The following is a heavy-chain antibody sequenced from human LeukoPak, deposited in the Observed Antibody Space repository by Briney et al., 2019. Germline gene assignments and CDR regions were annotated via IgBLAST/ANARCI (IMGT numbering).Heavy chain of an antibody. V-gene: IGHV3-23*01. J-gene: IGHJ4*02. CDR2: ISGSGSTT. CDR3: AKDRSSSFGY. Sequence: PGGSLRLSCAASGFTLSNYAMNWVRQAQGKGLEWVSSISGSGSTTYYADSVKGRFTISRDNSKNTLYFQMNSLRAEDTAVYYCAKDRSSSFGYWGQGTLVTVSS. CDR1: GFTLSNYA. D-gene: IGHD6-6*01.